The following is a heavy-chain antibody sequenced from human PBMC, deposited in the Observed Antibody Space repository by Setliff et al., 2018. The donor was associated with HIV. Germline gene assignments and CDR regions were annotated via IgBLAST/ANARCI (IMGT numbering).Heavy chain of an antibody. CDR2: FNPDTYAS. CDR1: GDALIDYY. V-gene: IGHV1-2*02. Sequence: ASVKVSCKASGDALIDYYIHWVRQAPGQGLEWMGWFNPDTYASNYAQKFQGRVTMTRDMSVSTAYMELSRLRSDDTAVYYCATSPRPYYYYMDVWGKGTTVTVSS. J-gene: IGHJ6*03. CDR3: ATSPRPYYYYMDV.